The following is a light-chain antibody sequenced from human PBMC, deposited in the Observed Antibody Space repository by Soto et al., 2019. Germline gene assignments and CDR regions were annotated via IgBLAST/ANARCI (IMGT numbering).Light chain of an antibody. CDR3: HQLNGYQLA. CDR1: QGMSTY. CDR2: SAS. J-gene: IGKJ4*01. V-gene: IGKV1-9*01. Sequence: DIQLTQSPSFLSASVGDTVTITCRASQGMSTYLAWYQQKPGKVPKLLIRSASTLHSGVPPRFSGGGSGTEFTLSISTLQPDDSGIYYCHQLNGYQLAFGGGTNVEIK.